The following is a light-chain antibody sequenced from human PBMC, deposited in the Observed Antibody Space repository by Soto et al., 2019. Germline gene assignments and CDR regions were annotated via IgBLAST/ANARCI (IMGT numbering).Light chain of an antibody. J-gene: IGKJ1*01. CDR3: QQYNNWWT. CDR1: QSVNSN. Sequence: IVMTQSPSTLSVSPGERATLSCRASQSVNSNLAWYQQKPGQAPRLLLYGASTRATGIPARFSGSGSGTEFTLTISSLQSEDFAVYYCQQYNNWWTFGQGTKVDIK. V-gene: IGKV3-15*01. CDR2: GAS.